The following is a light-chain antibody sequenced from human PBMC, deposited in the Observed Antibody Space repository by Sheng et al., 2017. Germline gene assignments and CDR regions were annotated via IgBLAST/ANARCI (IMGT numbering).Light chain of an antibody. J-gene: IGLJ2*01. CDR2: DVD. Sequence: QSALSQPASVSGSPGQSVTISCTGSDSDIGTFNYVSWYQQHPNSAPRLIISDVDNRPSGVSKRFSGSKSDNTATLTISGLQPEDEADYYCTAYRRSIYLVLGGGTRVTVL. CDR1: DSDIGTFNY. CDR3: TAYRRSIYLV. V-gene: IGLV2-14*03.